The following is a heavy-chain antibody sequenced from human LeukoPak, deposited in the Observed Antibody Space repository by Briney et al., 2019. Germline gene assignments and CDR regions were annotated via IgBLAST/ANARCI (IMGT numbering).Heavy chain of an antibody. CDR1: GGSFSGYY. V-gene: IGHV4-34*01. CDR2: IYYSGST. Sequence: PSETLSLTCAVYGGSFSGYYWSWIRQPPGKGLEWIGSIYYSGSTYYNPSLKSRVTISVDTSKNQFSLKLSSVTAADTAVYYCAGSDVDTAMYYFDYWGQGTLVTVSS. J-gene: IGHJ4*02. D-gene: IGHD5-18*01. CDR3: AGSDVDTAMYYFDY.